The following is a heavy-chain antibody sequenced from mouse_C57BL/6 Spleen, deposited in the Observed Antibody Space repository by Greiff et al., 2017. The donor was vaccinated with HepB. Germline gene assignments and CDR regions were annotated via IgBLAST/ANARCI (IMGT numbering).Heavy chain of an antibody. V-gene: IGHV1-82*01. D-gene: IGHD1-1*01. CDR1: GYAFSSSW. CDR2: IYPGDGDT. Sequence: VHLVESGPELVKPGASVKISCKASGYAFSSSWMNWVKQRPGKGLEWIGRIYPGDGDTNYNGKFKGKATLTADKSSSTAYMQLSSLTSEDSAVYFCARSENYYGSSFDYWGQGTTLTVSS. J-gene: IGHJ2*01. CDR3: ARSENYYGSSFDY.